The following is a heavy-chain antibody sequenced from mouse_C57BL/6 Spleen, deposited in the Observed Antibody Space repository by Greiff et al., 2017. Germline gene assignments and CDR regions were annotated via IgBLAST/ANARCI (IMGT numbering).Heavy chain of an antibody. J-gene: IGHJ3*01. D-gene: IGHD2-4*01. CDR3: ARAYDYGFAY. Sequence: DVKLVESGGGLVQPGGSLSLSCAASGFTFTDYYMSWVRQPPGKALEWLGFIRNKANGYTTEYSASVKGRFTISRDNSQSILYLQMNALRAEDSATYYCARAYDYGFAYWGQGTLVTVSA. CDR2: IRNKANGYTT. V-gene: IGHV7-3*01. CDR1: GFTFTDYY.